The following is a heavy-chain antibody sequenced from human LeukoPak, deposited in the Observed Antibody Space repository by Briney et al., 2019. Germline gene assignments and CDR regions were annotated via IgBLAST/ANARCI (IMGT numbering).Heavy chain of an antibody. CDR3: AKEDIVVVVAALF. J-gene: IGHJ4*02. V-gene: IGHV3-30*18. CDR1: GFTFSSYG. Sequence: RRSLRLSCAASGFTFSSYGMHWVRQAPGKGLEWVAVISYDGSNKYYADSVKGRFTIPRDNSKNTLYLQMNSLRAEDTAVYYCAKEDIVVVVAALFWGQGTLVTVSS. D-gene: IGHD2-15*01. CDR2: ISYDGSNK.